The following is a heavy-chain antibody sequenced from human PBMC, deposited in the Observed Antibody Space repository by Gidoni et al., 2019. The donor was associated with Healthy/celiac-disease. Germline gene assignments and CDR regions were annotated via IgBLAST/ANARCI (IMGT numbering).Heavy chain of an antibody. CDR1: GYRFTSYW. V-gene: IGHV5-10-1*03. Sequence: EVQLVQSGAEVKKPGESLRISCKGSGYRFTSYWISWVRQMPGKGLEWMGRIDPSDSYTNYSPSFQGHVTIAADKASSTAYLQWSSLKASDTAMDYCSRLKVVSVTYYFDYWGQGTLVTVSS. J-gene: IGHJ4*02. CDR3: SRLKVVSVTYYFDY. CDR2: IDPSDSYT. D-gene: IGHD2-21*02.